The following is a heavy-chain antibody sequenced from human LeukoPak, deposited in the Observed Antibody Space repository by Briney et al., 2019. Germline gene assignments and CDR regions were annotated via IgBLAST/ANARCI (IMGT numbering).Heavy chain of an antibody. CDR3: AREATRAYYDILTGYSPFDY. D-gene: IGHD3-9*01. Sequence: GASVKVSCKASGGTFSSYAISWVRQAPGQGLEWMGIINPSGGSTSYAQKFQGRVTMTRDTSTSTVYMELSSLRSEDTAVYYCAREATRAYYDILTGYSPFDYWGQGTLVTVSS. CDR2: INPSGGST. J-gene: IGHJ4*02. V-gene: IGHV1-46*01. CDR1: GGTFSSYA.